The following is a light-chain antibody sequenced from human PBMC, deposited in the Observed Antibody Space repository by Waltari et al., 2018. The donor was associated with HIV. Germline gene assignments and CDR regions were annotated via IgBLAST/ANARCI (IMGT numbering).Light chain of an antibody. CDR1: SSDVGGYNY. V-gene: IGLV2-14*01. CDR3: SSYTIDYTYV. J-gene: IGLJ1*01. CDR2: EVS. Sequence: QSALTQPASVSGSPGQSITISCTGTSSDVGGYNYVSWYQHHPGKAPKLLIYEVSNRPSGVSNRFSGSKSDNTASLTISGLQAEDEADYYCSSYTIDYTYVFGSGTEVTVL.